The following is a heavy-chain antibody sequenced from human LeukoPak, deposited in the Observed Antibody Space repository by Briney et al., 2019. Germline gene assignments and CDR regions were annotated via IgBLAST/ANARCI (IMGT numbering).Heavy chain of an antibody. CDR3: ARLLQGWSSGLDY. V-gene: IGHV4-34*01. J-gene: IGHJ4*02. Sequence: SETLSLTCAVYGGSFSGYYWSWIRQPPGKGLEWIGEINHSGSTNYNPSLKSRVTISVDTSKNQFSLKLSSVTAADTAVYYCARLLQGWSSGLDYWGQGTLVTVSS. CDR2: INHSGST. CDR1: GGSFSGYY. D-gene: IGHD6-19*01.